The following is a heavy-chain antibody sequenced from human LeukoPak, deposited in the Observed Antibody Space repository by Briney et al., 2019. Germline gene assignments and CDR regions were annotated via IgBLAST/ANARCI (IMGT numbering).Heavy chain of an antibody. CDR2: IYYSGST. CDR1: GFTFSSYA. J-gene: IGHJ4*02. Sequence: GSLRLSCAASGFTFSSYAMSWVRQAPGKGLEWIGYIYYSGSTNYNPSLKSRVTISVDASKNQFSLKLSSVTAADTAVYYCARHLDYYGSGTYFDYWGQGTLVTVSS. V-gene: IGHV4-59*08. D-gene: IGHD3-10*01. CDR3: ARHLDYYGSGTYFDY.